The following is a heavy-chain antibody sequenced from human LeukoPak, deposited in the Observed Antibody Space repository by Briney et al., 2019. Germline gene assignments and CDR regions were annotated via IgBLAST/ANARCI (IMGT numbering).Heavy chain of an antibody. CDR3: ARGLLSLYYMDV. CDR1: GGSINSYY. Sequence: PSETLSLTCTVSGGSINSYYWSWIRQPPGKGLEWIGEIYHSGSTNYNPSLKSRVTISVDKSKNQFSLRLSSVTAADTAVYYCARGLLSLYYMDVWGKGTTVTVSS. CDR2: IYHSGST. V-gene: IGHV4-59*12. J-gene: IGHJ6*03. D-gene: IGHD2-21*01.